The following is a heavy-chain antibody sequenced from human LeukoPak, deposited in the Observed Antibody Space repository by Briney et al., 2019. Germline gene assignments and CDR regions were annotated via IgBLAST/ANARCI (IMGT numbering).Heavy chain of an antibody. J-gene: IGHJ5*02. Sequence: SETLSLTCSVSSGSVRSNYYSWAWIRQAPGKGLEWVGGLDDSGNTYYNPSLKSRLTMSVDTSQNHFSLNLKSVAAADTSVYYCARRLRIGAAEWFDPWGQGIMVTVSS. CDR3: ARRLRIGAAEWFDP. CDR2: LDDSGNT. V-gene: IGHV4-39*02. CDR1: SGSVRSNYYS. D-gene: IGHD2-15*01.